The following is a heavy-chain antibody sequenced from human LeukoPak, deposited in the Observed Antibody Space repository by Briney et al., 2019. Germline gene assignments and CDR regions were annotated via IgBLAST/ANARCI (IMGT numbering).Heavy chain of an antibody. CDR3: AGGSAERGGGYYYGMDV. J-gene: IGHJ6*02. V-gene: IGHV1-2*02. D-gene: IGHD2-15*01. CDR1: GYTFTVYY. CDR2: INLNSGGT. Sequence: ASVKVSCKASGYTFTVYYMHWVRQAPGQGLEWMGWINLNSGGTNYAQKFQGRVTMTSDTSISTAYMELSRLRSADTAASYCAGGSAERGGGYYYGMDVWGQGTTVTVSS.